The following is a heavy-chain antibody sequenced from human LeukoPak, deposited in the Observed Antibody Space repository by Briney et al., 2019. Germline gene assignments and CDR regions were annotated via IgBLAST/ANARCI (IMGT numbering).Heavy chain of an antibody. J-gene: IGHJ4*02. CDR2: ISYDGSNK. CDR3: ARDCLGVHYFDY. V-gene: IGHV3-30*04. CDR1: GFTFSSYA. Sequence: PGGSLRLSCAASGFTFSSYAIHWVRQAPGKGLEWVAFISYDGSNKYYADSVKGRFTISRDNSKSTLYLQMNSLRADDTAVYYCARDCLGVHYFDYWGQETLVTVSS.